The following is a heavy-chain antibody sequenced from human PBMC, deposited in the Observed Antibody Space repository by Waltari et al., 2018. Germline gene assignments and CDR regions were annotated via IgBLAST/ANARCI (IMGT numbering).Heavy chain of an antibody. CDR2: IYTSGST. Sequence: QVQLQESGPGLVKPSQTLSLTCTVSGGSISSGSYYWSWIRQPAGKGLEWIGRIYTSGSTNYNPSRKSRVTISADKSISTAYLQWSSLKASDTAMYYCARHGSSWYNWFDPWGQGTLVTVSS. J-gene: IGHJ5*02. CDR3: ARHGSSWYNWFDP. D-gene: IGHD6-13*01. CDR1: GGSISSGSYY. V-gene: IGHV4-61*02.